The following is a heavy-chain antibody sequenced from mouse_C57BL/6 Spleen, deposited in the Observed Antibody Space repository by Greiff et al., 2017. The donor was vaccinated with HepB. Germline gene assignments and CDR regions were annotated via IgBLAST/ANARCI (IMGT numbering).Heavy chain of an antibody. Sequence: VQLQQSGPELVKPGASVKIPCKASGYTFTDYNMDWVKQSHGKSLEWIGDINPNNGGTIYTQKFKGKATLTVDKSSSTAYMELRSLTSEDTAVYYCARGERGFAYWGQGTLVTVSA. J-gene: IGHJ3*01. CDR3: ARGERGFAY. V-gene: IGHV1-18*01. CDR1: GYTFTDYN. CDR2: INPNNGGT.